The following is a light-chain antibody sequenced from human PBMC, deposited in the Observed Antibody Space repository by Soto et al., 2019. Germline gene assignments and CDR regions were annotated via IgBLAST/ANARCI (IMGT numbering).Light chain of an antibody. CDR3: LQHNTYPHT. J-gene: IGKJ2*01. Sequence: DTQMTQSPSAMSASVGDRVTITCRASRDITNYVACFQQKPGQVPKRLIYAASSLQRGVPSRFSGSGSGTEFTLTISSLQPEDFATYYCLQHNTYPHTFGQGTKLEIK. CDR1: RDITNY. CDR2: AAS. V-gene: IGKV1-17*03.